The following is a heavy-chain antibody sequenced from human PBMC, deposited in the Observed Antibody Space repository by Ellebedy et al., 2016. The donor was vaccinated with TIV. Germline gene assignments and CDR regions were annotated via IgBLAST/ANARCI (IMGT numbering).Heavy chain of an antibody. CDR3: ARKERGQSYPFYH. V-gene: IGHV1-69*05. CDR1: GGTFSNYA. D-gene: IGHD1-1*01. J-gene: IGHJ4*02. Sequence: AASVKVSCKASGGTFSNYAISWVRQPPGQGLEWMGGIIPIFGTAKFAQKFQDRVTITRATSASTAYMELNSLRSEDPAVYYCARKERGQSYPFYHWGQGTLVTVSS. CDR2: IIPIFGTA.